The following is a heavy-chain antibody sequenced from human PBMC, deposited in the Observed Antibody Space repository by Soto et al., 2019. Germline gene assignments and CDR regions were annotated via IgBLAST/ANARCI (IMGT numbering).Heavy chain of an antibody. D-gene: IGHD3-22*01. CDR3: ARARDYYDSSGYAFDI. V-gene: IGHV3-33*01. CDR1: GFTFSSYG. J-gene: IGHJ3*02. Sequence: QVQLVESGGGVVQPGRSLRLSCAASGFTFSSYGMHWVRQAPGKGLEWVAVIWYDGSNKYYADSVKGRFTISRDNSKNTLYLQMNSLRAEDTAVYYCARARDYYDSSGYAFDIWGQGTMVTVSS. CDR2: IWYDGSNK.